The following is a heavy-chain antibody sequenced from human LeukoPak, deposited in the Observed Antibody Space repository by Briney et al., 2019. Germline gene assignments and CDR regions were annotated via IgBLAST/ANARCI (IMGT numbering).Heavy chain of an antibody. CDR3: ARVGGCSSTSCYTLGYYYYYMDV. D-gene: IGHD2-2*02. V-gene: IGHV1-2*02. CDR1: GYTFTGYY. Sequence: ASVKVSCKASGYTFTGYYMHWVRQAPGQGREWMGWINPNSGGTNYAQKFQGRVTMTRDTSISTAYMELSRLRSEGTAVYYCARVGGCSSTSCYTLGYYYYYMDVWGKGTTVTVSS. J-gene: IGHJ6*03. CDR2: INPNSGGT.